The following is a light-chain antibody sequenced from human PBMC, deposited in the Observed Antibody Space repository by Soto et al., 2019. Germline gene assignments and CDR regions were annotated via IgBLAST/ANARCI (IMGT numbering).Light chain of an antibody. J-gene: IGKJ1*01. CDR3: QQYGSSPWT. CDR1: QSVASNY. CDR2: AAS. V-gene: IGKV3-20*01. Sequence: EIVLTQSPGTLSLSPGERVTLSCRASQSVASNYLAWYQQKPGQAPRLLIYAASGRATGIPDRFSGSGSGTDFTLTISRLELEDFAVYYCQQYGSSPWTFGQGTKVEIK.